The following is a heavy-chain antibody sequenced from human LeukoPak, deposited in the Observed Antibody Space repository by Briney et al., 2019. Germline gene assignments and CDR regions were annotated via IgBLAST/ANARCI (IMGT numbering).Heavy chain of an antibody. J-gene: IGHJ4*02. D-gene: IGHD5-24*01. V-gene: IGHV4-39*07. CDR2: IYYSGST. Sequence: PSETLSLTCTVSGGSISSSSYYWGWIRQPPGKGLEWIGSIYYSGSTYYNPSLKSRVTISVDTSKNQFSLKLSSVTAADTAVYYCARRSVEMAKVLDYWGQGTLVTVSS. CDR3: ARRSVEMAKVLDY. CDR1: GGSISSSSYY.